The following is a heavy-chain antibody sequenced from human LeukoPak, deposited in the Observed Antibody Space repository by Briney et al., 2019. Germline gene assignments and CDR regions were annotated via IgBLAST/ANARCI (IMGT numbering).Heavy chain of an antibody. Sequence: SETLSLTCAVSGGSISSSNWWSWVRQPPGKGLEWIGEIYHSGSTNYNPSLKSRVTISVDTSKNQVSLNLSSVTAADTAVYYCARWGHSSSWFYYHYYYMDVWGKGTTVTVSS. V-gene: IGHV4-4*02. D-gene: IGHD6-13*01. CDR3: ARWGHSSSWFYYHYYYMDV. J-gene: IGHJ6*03. CDR2: IYHSGST. CDR1: GGSISSSNW.